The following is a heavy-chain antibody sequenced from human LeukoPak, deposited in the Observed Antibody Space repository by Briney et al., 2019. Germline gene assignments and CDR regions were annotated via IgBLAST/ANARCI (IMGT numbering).Heavy chain of an antibody. J-gene: IGHJ3*02. CDR2: ISSSSSYI. Sequence: GGSLRLSCAASGFTFSSYRMNWVRQAPGKGLEWVSSISSSSSYIYYADSVKGRFTISRDNAKNSLYLQMNSLRAEDTAVYYCARSREGSSSWPDAFDIWGQGTMVTVSS. V-gene: IGHV3-21*01. CDR1: GFTFSSYR. D-gene: IGHD6-13*01. CDR3: ARSREGSSSWPDAFDI.